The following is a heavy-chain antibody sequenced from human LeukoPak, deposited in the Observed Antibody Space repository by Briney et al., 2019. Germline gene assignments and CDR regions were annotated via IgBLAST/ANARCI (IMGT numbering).Heavy chain of an antibody. CDR1: GGSFSGYY. CDR3: ARLEGQYYYYMDV. Sequence: SETLSLTCAVYGGSFSGYYWSWIRQPPGRGLEWIGEINHSGSTNYNPSLRSRVTISVDTPKNQFSLKLSSVTAADTAVYYCARLEGQYYYYMDVWGKGTTVTISS. CDR2: INHSGST. J-gene: IGHJ6*03. V-gene: IGHV4-34*01.